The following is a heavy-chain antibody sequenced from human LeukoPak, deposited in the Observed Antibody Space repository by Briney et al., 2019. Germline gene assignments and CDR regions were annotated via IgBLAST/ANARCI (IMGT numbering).Heavy chain of an antibody. CDR2: IIPIFGTA. CDR3: ARGYCSGGSCYSVAAFDI. V-gene: IGHV1-69*13. D-gene: IGHD2-15*01. CDR1: GYTFTTFG. J-gene: IGHJ3*02. Sequence: SLKVSCKASGYTFTTFGISWVRQAPGQGLEWMGGIIPIFGTANYAQKFQGRVTITADESTSTAYMELSSLRSEDTAVYYCARGYCSGGSCYSVAAFDIWGQGTMVTVSS.